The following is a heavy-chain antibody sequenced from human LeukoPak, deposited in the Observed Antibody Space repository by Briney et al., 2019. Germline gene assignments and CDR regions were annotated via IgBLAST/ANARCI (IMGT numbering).Heavy chain of an antibody. D-gene: IGHD2-15*01. CDR3: ASGWWQLGRFDY. V-gene: IGHV4-34*01. CDR2: INHSGST. Sequence: KPSETLSLTCAVYGGSFSGYYWSWIRQPPGKGLEWIGEINHSGSTNYNPSLKSRVTISVDTSKNQFSLKLSSVTAADTAVYYCASGWWQLGRFDYWGQGTLVTVSS. J-gene: IGHJ4*02. CDR1: GGSFSGYY.